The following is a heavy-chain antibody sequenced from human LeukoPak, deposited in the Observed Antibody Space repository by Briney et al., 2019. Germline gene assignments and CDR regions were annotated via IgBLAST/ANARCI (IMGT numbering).Heavy chain of an antibody. D-gene: IGHD4-11*01. CDR3: ARAPSGTVTYYYMDV. J-gene: IGHJ6*03. CDR1: GDSIRSSSYY. CDR2: IYYTGST. Sequence: SETLSLTCTVSGDSIRSSSYYWAWIRQAPGKGLEWIGFIYYTGSTYYNPSLKSRVTISVDTSNNQFSLKLRSMTAADTAVYYCARAPSGTVTYYYMDVWGKGTTVTVSS. V-gene: IGHV4-39*01.